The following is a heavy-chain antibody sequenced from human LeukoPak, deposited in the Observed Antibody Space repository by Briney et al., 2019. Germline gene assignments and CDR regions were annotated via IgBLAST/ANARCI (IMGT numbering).Heavy chain of an antibody. CDR1: GGSISSYY. CDR3: ARGGIVGATRYAFDI. D-gene: IGHD1-26*01. CDR2: IYTSGST. J-gene: IGHJ3*02. Sequence: SETLSLTCTVSGGSISSYYWSWIRQPPGKGLEWIGHIYTSGSTNYKPSLQSGVTISPDTSKNQLSLKLSAVTAADTAVYYCARGGIVGATRYAFDIWGQGTMVTVSS. V-gene: IGHV4-4*09.